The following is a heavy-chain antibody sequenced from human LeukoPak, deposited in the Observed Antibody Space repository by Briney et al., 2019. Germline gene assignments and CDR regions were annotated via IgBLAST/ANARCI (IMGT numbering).Heavy chain of an antibody. J-gene: IGHJ4*02. CDR1: GFPFITYN. D-gene: IGHD1-26*01. V-gene: IGHV3-48*01. Sequence: GGSLRLSCAVSGFPFITYNMNWVRQAPGKGLEWVSYIDSSSSTIYYADSVKGRFTISRDNSKNTLYLQMNSLRAEDTAVYYCAKDPESVHSGSYGYWGQGTLVTVSS. CDR2: IDSSSSTI. CDR3: AKDPESVHSGSYGY.